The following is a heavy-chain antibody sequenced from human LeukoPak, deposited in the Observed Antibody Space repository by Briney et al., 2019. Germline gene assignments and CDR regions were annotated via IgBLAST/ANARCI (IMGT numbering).Heavy chain of an antibody. V-gene: IGHV4-39*02. D-gene: IGHD3-22*01. J-gene: IGHJ6*03. CDR2: ISYSENT. Sequence: SETLSLTCTVSAGSISSSDYYWGWVRQSPGKGLEWIGRISYSENTYYNPYLTSRVTISVDTSKNPFSLRLSSVTAAGTAVYYCARLTHSYYSDTSGYYPDYYMDVWGKGTRVTVSS. CDR1: AGSISSSDYY. CDR3: ARLTHSYYSDTSGYYPDYYMDV.